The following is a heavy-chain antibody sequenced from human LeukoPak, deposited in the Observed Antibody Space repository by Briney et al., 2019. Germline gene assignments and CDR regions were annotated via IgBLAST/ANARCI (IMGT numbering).Heavy chain of an antibody. CDR3: TTDTITMIRGVIHNWFDP. V-gene: IGHV3-15*01. J-gene: IGHJ5*02. CDR1: GFTFSSYT. Sequence: PGGSLRLSCAASGFTFSSYTMNWVRQAPGKGLEWVGRIKSKSDGRTTDYAAPVKGRFTISRDDSKNKLYLQMSSLKTEDTAVYYCTTDTITMIRGVIHNWFDPWGQGTLVTVSS. D-gene: IGHD3-10*01. CDR2: IKSKSDGRTT.